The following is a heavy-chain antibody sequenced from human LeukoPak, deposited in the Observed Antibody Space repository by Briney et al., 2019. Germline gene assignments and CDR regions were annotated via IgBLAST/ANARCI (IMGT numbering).Heavy chain of an antibody. V-gene: IGHV4-38-2*02. Sequence: SETLSLTCTVSGYSISSGYYWGWIRQPPGKGLEWIGSIYHSGSTYYNPSLKSRVTISVDTSKNQLSLKLSSVTAADTAVYYCARAKKFGELLPTRMSGWYFDLWGRGTLVTVSS. D-gene: IGHD3-10*01. CDR1: GYSISSGYY. J-gene: IGHJ2*01. CDR3: ARAKKFGELLPTRMSGWYFDL. CDR2: IYHSGST.